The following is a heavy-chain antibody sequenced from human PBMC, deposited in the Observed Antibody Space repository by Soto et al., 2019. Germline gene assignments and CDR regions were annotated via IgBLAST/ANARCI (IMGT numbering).Heavy chain of an antibody. D-gene: IGHD3-16*01. CDR1: GFSLSTSGVG. CDR3: THMGGWGLYGMDV. Sequence: SGPTLVNPTQTLTLTCTFSGFSLSTSGVGVGWVRKPPGKALEWLALIYSNDDKRFSTSLKSRFTITKDTSKNQVVLTMPNMDLLDTAKYFFTHMGGWGLYGMDVWGQGTTVTSSS. CDR2: IYSNDDK. V-gene: IGHV2-5*01. J-gene: IGHJ6*02.